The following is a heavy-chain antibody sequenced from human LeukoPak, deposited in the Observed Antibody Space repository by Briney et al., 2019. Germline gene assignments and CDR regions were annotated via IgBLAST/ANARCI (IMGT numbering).Heavy chain of an antibody. CDR2: IYYSGST. D-gene: IGHD3-22*01. J-gene: IGHJ4*02. CDR3: ARVSRQRSSGYHFDY. V-gene: IGHV4-59*01. Sequence: SETLSLTCTVSGGSISSYYWSWIRQPPGKGLEWIGYIYYSGSTNYNPSLKSRVTISVDTSKNQFSLKLSSVTAADTAVYYCARVSRQRSSGYHFDYWGQGTPVTVSS. CDR1: GGSISSYY.